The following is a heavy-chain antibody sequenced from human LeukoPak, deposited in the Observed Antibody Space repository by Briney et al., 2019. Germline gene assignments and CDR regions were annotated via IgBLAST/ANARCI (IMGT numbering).Heavy chain of an antibody. CDR1: GFTFSSYG. CDR2: IWYDGSNK. D-gene: IGHD3-22*01. J-gene: IGHJ4*02. Sequence: PGGSLRLSCAASGFTFSSYGMHWVRQAPGKGLEWVAVIWYDGSNKYYADSVKGRFTISRDNSKNTLYLQMNSLRAEDTAVYYCARGPLDPLYDSSGYYGLYFDYWGQGTLVTVSS. CDR3: ARGPLDPLYDSSGYYGLYFDY. V-gene: IGHV3-33*01.